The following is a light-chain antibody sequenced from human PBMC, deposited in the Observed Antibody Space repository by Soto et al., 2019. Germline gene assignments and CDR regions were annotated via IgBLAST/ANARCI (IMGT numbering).Light chain of an antibody. CDR1: QSISSY. CDR3: QRSFSTPLT. Sequence: DIQMTQSPSSLSASVGDRVTITCRASQSISSYLHWYQQKPAKAPKLLIYAASSLQSAVPSRFSGSGSGTDFTLTISSLQPEDFATYYCQRSFSTPLTFGGGTKVEIK. CDR2: AAS. V-gene: IGKV1-39*01. J-gene: IGKJ4*01.